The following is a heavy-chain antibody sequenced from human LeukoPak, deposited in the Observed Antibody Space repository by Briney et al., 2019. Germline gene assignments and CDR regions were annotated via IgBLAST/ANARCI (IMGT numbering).Heavy chain of an antibody. CDR1: GGSISSSSYY. Sequence: PSETLSLTCTVSGGSISSSSYYWGWIRQPPGKGLEWIGSIYYSGSTYYNPSLKSRVTISVDTSKNQFSLKLSSVTAADTAVYYCARHVSRIAARPRWFDPWGQGTLVAVPS. CDR2: IYYSGST. CDR3: ARHVSRIAARPRWFDP. D-gene: IGHD6-6*01. J-gene: IGHJ5*02. V-gene: IGHV4-39*01.